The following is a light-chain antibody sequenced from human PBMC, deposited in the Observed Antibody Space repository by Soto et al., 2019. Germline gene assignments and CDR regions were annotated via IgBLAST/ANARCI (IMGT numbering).Light chain of an antibody. CDR3: TSYPTGSAYV. Sequence: VLTQPPSVSGSPGQSVTISCTGTSSDVGGYNRVSWYQQPPGKAPKLLIYDVSNRPSGGSTRSSGSKSGNTASLTISGLQAEDEADYYCTSYPTGSAYVFGPGTKVTVL. CDR1: SSDVGGYNR. V-gene: IGLV2-18*02. J-gene: IGLJ1*01. CDR2: DVS.